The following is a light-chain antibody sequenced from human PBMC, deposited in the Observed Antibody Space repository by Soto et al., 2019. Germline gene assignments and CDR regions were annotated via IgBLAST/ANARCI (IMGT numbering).Light chain of an antibody. CDR1: QSISSW. CDR3: QQYNSYPLT. J-gene: IGKJ4*02. V-gene: IGKV1-5*03. Sequence: DIPMTQSPSTLSASVGDRVTITCRASQSISSWLAWYQQKQGTATNLLIYTASSLESGDPSRYIGSGSGTEFTLTSSSLQPDDFATYYCQQYNSYPLTCGGGTKVEIK. CDR2: TAS.